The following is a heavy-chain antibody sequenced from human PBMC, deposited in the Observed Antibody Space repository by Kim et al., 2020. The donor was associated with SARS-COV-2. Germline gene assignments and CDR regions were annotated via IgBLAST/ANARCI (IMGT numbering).Heavy chain of an antibody. CDR3: AKDRGDYGSDYFDY. D-gene: IGHD4-17*01. Sequence: GGSLRLSCAASGFTFDDYAMHWVRQAPGKGLEWVSGISWNSGSIGYADSVKGRFTISRDNAKNSLYLQMNSLRAEDTALYYCAKDRGDYGSDYFDYWGQG. CDR1: GFTFDDYA. V-gene: IGHV3-9*01. J-gene: IGHJ4*02. CDR2: ISWNSGSI.